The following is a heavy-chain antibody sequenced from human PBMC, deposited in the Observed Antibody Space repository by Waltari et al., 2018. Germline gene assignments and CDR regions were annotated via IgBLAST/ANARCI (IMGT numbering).Heavy chain of an antibody. CDR3: ATGGWGFYLDN. CDR1: GFTFSSYS. Sequence: EVQLVESGGGLVKPGGSLRLSCAAFGFTFSSYSMNWVRQAPGKGMEWISSISSTGTYTHYADSVKGRFTISRDNAKNSLYLQMNSLRAEDTGVYWCATGGWGFYLDNWGQGTLVTFSS. CDR2: ISSTGTYT. D-gene: IGHD7-27*01. V-gene: IGHV3-21*01. J-gene: IGHJ4*02.